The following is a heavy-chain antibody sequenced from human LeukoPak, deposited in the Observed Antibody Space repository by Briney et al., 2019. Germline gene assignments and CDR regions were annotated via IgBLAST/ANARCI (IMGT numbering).Heavy chain of an antibody. CDR1: GFTFSSYG. CDR2: IWYDGSNK. CDR3: ASLGIAAAGGGY. D-gene: IGHD6-13*01. J-gene: IGHJ4*02. V-gene: IGHV3-33*01. Sequence: PGGSLRLSCAAPGFTFSSYGMHWVRQAPGKGLEWVAVIWYDGSNKYYADSVKGRFTISRDNSKNTLYLQMNSLRAEDTAVYYCASLGIAAAGGGYWGQGTLVTVSS.